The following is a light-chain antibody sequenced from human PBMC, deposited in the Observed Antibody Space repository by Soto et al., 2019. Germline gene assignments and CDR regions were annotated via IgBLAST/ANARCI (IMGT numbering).Light chain of an antibody. CDR2: AAS. J-gene: IGKJ4*01. Sequence: AIRMTQSPSSFSASTGDRVTITCRASQGISRYLAWYQQKPGKAPKLLIYAASTLQSGVPSRFSGSGSGTDFTLTISCLQSEDFATYYCQQYYSYPLPVGGGTKVEIK. CDR3: QQYYSYPLP. CDR1: QGISRY. V-gene: IGKV1-8*01.